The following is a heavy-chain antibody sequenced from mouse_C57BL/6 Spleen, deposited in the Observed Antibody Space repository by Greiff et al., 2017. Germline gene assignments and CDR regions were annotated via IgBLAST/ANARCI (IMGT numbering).Heavy chain of an antibody. V-gene: IGHV5-15*01. CDR2: ISNLAYSL. J-gene: IGHJ1*03. D-gene: IGHD2-1*01. CDR1: GFTFSDYG. Sequence: EVNVVESGGGLVQPGGSLNLSCAASGFTFSDYGMAWVRQAPSKGPEWVAFISNLAYSLYYADTVTVQFTISRENATNTLYLEMSSLRAEDTAMYYCARHGSTMVTTNWYFDVWGTGTTVTGSS. CDR3: ARHGSTMVTTNWYFDV.